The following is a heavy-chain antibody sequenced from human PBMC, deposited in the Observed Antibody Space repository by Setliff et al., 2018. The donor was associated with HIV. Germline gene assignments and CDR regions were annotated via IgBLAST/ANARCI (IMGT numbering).Heavy chain of an antibody. CDR1: GFTFSSYW. Sequence: PGGSLRLSCAASGFTFSSYWMHWVRQAPGKGLVWVSRINSDGSYTSYAESVKGRFTISRDNAKNSLYLQMNSLRAEDMALYYCAKDSQGSMVAAFDIWGQGTMVTVSS. CDR3: AKDSQGSMVAAFDI. V-gene: IGHV3-74*01. J-gene: IGHJ3*02. D-gene: IGHD3-10*01. CDR2: INSDGSYT.